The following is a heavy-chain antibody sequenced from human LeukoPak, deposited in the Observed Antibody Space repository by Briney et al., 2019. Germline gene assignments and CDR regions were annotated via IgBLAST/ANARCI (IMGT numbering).Heavy chain of an antibody. J-gene: IGHJ4*02. CDR1: GFTFSTYT. Sequence: GGSLRLSCAASGFTFSTYTMHWFRQAPGKGLEWVALIRHDGGDKFYADSVKGRFTVSRDNSKNTLYLQMSSLRAEDTAVYFCAREENWNYALTWGRGTLVTVSS. CDR3: AREENWNYALT. CDR2: IRHDGGDK. V-gene: IGHV3-33*01. D-gene: IGHD1-7*01.